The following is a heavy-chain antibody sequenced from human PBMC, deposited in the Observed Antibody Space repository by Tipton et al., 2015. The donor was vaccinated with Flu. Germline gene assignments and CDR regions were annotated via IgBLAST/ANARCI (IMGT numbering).Heavy chain of an antibody. CDR1: GFNVSSNY. V-gene: IGHV3-53*01. CDR3: VKAKNYDIVAAYYGMDV. Sequence: SLRLSCAASGFNVSSNYMSWVRQAPGKGLEWVSVIYSGGSTYYADSVKGRFTISRDNSKNTLYRQMNSLRAEDTAVYYCVKAKNYDIVAAYYGMDVWGQGTTVTVSS. J-gene: IGHJ6*02. D-gene: IGHD3-9*01. CDR2: IYSGGST.